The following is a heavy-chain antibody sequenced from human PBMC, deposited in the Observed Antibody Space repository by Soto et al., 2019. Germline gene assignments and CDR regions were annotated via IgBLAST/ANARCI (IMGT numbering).Heavy chain of an antibody. D-gene: IGHD5-18*01. CDR1: GYTFTSYS. CDR2: INAGNGNT. CDR3: ARDSPDTAMVLYYFDY. J-gene: IGHJ4*02. V-gene: IGHV1-3*01. Sequence: ASVKVSCKASGYTFTSYSMHWVRQSPGQRLEWMGWINAGNGNTKYSQKFQGRVTITRDTSASTAYMELSSLRSEDTAVYYCARDSPDTAMVLYYFDYWGQGTLVTVSS.